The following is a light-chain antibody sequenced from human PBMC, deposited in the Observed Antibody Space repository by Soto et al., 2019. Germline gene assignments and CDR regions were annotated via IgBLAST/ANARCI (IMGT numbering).Light chain of an antibody. V-gene: IGKV1-5*01. Sequence: DIQMTQSPSTLSGSVGDRVTNTCRASQTISSWLAWYQQKPGKAPKLLIYAASTLQSGVPSRFSGSGSGTEFTLTIISLQPEDFATYYCQQSYRFPKTFGRGTKVDIK. CDR2: AAS. J-gene: IGKJ1*01. CDR1: QTISSW. CDR3: QQSYRFPKT.